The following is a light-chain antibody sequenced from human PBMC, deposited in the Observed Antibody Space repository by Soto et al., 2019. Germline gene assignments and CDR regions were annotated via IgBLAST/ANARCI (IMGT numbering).Light chain of an antibody. CDR1: QSVSSY. J-gene: IGKJ4*01. Sequence: EIVLTQSPATLSLSPGERATLSCRASQSVSSYLAWYQQKPGQAPRLLIYDASNRATGIPARFSGSGSGTDFTLTISSLEPEDFADYYCQQRTSWPPFTFGGGTKVEIK. V-gene: IGKV3-11*01. CDR3: QQRTSWPPFT. CDR2: DAS.